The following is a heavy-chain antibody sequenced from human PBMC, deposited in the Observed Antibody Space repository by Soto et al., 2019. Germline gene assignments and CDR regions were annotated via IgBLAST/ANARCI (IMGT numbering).Heavy chain of an antibody. CDR3: ARGEVVPAANNYGMAV. Sequence: ASVKVSCKASGGTFSSYAISWVRQAPGQGLEWMGGIIPIFGTANYAQKFQGRVTITADESTSTAYMELSSLRSEDTAVYYCARGEVVPAANNYGMAVWGQGTTVTVSS. CDR1: GGTFSSYA. CDR2: IIPIFGTA. D-gene: IGHD2-2*01. V-gene: IGHV1-69*13. J-gene: IGHJ6*02.